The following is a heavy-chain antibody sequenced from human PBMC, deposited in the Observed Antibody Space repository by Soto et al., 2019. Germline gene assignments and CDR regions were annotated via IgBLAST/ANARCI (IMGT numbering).Heavy chain of an antibody. Sequence: QVQLQESGPGLVKPSETLSLTCTVSGGSVSSGSYYWSWIRQPSGKGLEWIGYIYYSGSTNYNPSLKRRVTISVDTSKNQFSLKLSSVTAADTAVYYCARGTTYYYDSGTGPIDYWGQGTLVTVSS. CDR2: IYYSGST. V-gene: IGHV4-61*01. J-gene: IGHJ4*02. D-gene: IGHD3-22*01. CDR1: GGSVSSGSYY. CDR3: ARGTTYYYDSGTGPIDY.